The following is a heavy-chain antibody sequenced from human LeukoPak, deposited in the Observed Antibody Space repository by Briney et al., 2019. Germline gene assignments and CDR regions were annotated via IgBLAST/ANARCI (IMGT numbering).Heavy chain of an antibody. V-gene: IGHV5-51*01. CDR2: IYPGDSNT. J-gene: IGHJ4*02. CDR1: GYSFTTYW. CDR3: GRLRGWPNYFDY. Sequence: GESLKISCKGSGYSFTTYWIGWVRQMPGKGLEWMGVIYPGDSNTKYSPSFQGQVTISADKSISTAYLQWSSLKASDTAMYYCGRLRGWPNYFDYWAREPWSPSPQ. D-gene: IGHD6-19*01.